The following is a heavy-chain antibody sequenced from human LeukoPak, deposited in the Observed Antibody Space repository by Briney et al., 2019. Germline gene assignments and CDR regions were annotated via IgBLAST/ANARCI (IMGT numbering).Heavy chain of an antibody. CDR1: GYTFTSYY. V-gene: IGHV1-2*02. Sequence: ASVKVSCKASGYTFTSYYMHWVRQAPGQGLEWMGWINPNSGGTSYAQKFQGRVTMTRDTSISTAYMELSRLRSDDTAVYYCAGYDSSGYKGFDYWGQGTLVTVSS. D-gene: IGHD3-22*01. CDR2: INPNSGGT. CDR3: AGYDSSGYKGFDY. J-gene: IGHJ4*02.